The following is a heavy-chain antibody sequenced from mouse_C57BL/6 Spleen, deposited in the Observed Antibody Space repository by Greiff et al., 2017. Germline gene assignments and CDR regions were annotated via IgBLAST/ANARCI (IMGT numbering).Heavy chain of an antibody. CDR3: ARETTAIDY. Sequence: EVQVVESEGGLVQPGSSMKLSCTASGFTFSDYYMAWVRQVPEKGLEWVANINYDGSSTYYLDSLKSRFIISRDNAKNILYLQMSSLKSEDTATYYCARETTAIDYWGQGTTLTVSS. CDR2: INYDGSST. V-gene: IGHV5-16*01. J-gene: IGHJ2*01. CDR1: GFTFSDYY. D-gene: IGHD1-2*01.